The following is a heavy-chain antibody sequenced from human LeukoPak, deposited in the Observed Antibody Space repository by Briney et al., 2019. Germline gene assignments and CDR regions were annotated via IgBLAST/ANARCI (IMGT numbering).Heavy chain of an antibody. V-gene: IGHV1-69*13. D-gene: IGHD4-17*01. CDR2: IIPIFGTA. J-gene: IGHJ4*02. CDR1: GYTFTSYG. CDR3: ARGRDYGDYADY. Sequence: ASVKVSCKASGYTFTSYGISWVRQAPGQGLEWMGGIIPIFGTANYAQKFQGRVTITADESTSTAYMELSSLRSEDTAVYYCARGRDYGDYADYWGQGTLVTVSS.